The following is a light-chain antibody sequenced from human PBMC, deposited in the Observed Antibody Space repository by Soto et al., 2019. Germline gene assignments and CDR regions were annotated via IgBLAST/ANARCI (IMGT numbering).Light chain of an antibody. CDR1: QSVDSY. V-gene: IGKV3-11*01. CDR2: DAS. J-gene: IGKJ5*01. Sequence: EIVLTQSPATLSLSPGERATLSCRASQSVDSYLAWYQQKPGQAPRLLIYDASNRATGIPDRFSGSGSGTDFTLTISSLEPDDFAVYYCQQRRSWPPITFGQGTRLEIK. CDR3: QQRRSWPPIT.